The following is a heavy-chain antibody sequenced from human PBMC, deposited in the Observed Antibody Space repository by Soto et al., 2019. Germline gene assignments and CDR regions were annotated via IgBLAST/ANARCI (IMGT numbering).Heavy chain of an antibody. CDR2: IHHSGTT. CDR1: GDSISSSNW. V-gene: IGHV4-4*02. CDR3: ARVRQYCSATSCYLDP. J-gene: IGHJ5*02. D-gene: IGHD2-2*01. Sequence: SETLSLTCAVSGDSISSSNWWHWVRQPPGKGLEWIGEIHHSGTTNYNPSLKSRVAISVDRSKNQFSLKLNSATAADTAVYYCARVRQYCSATSCYLDPWGQGTLVTVSS.